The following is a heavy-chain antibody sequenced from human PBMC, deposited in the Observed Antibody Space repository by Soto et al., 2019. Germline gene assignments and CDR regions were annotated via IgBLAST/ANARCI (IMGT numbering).Heavy chain of an antibody. Sequence: ASVKVSCKASGGTFSSYAISWVRQAPGQGLEWMGGISPIFGTANYAQKFQGRVTITADESTSTAYMELSSLRSEDTAVYYCARPRYCSGGSCSGYFDYWGQGTLVTVSS. V-gene: IGHV1-69*13. CDR1: GGTFSSYA. J-gene: IGHJ4*02. D-gene: IGHD2-15*01. CDR2: ISPIFGTA. CDR3: ARPRYCSGGSCSGYFDY.